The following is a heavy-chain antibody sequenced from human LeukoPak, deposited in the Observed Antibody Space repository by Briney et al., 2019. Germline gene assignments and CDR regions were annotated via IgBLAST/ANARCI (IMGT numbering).Heavy chain of an antibody. CDR2: INPNSGGT. J-gene: IGHJ5*02. V-gene: IGHV1-2*02. Sequence: ASVKVSCKASGYTFTGYYMHWVRQAPGQGLEWMGWINPNSGGTNYAQKFQGRVTMTRDTSISTAYMELSRLRSDDTAVYYCARAVAKSVFEEDWFDPWGQGTLVTVSS. D-gene: IGHD2-21*01. CDR1: GYTFTGYY. CDR3: ARAVAKSVFEEDWFDP.